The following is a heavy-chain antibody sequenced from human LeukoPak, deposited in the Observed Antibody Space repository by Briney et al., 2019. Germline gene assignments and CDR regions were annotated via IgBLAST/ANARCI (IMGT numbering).Heavy chain of an antibody. CDR1: GFTFSSYG. J-gene: IGHJ6*03. CDR3: AKENRPYLEWLLPRHYYYYMDV. Sequence: GGSLRLSCAASGFTFSSYGMHWVRQAPGKGLEWVAVIWYDESNKYYADSVKGRFTISRDNSKNTLYLQMNSLRAEDTAVYYCAKENRPYLEWLLPRHYYYYMDVWGKGTTVTVSS. CDR2: IWYDESNK. V-gene: IGHV3-33*06. D-gene: IGHD3-3*01.